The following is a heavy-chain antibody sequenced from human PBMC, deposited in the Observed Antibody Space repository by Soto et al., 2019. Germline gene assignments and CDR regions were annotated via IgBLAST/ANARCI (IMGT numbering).Heavy chain of an antibody. D-gene: IGHD1-7*01. CDR2: MNPNSGNT. CDR1: GYTFTSYD. V-gene: IGHV1-8*01. CDR3: ARKSITGTLRDY. J-gene: IGHJ4*02. Sequence: ASVKVSCKASGYTFTSYDINWVRQATGQGLEWMGWMNPNSGNTGYAQKFQGRVTMTRNTSISTAYMELSSLRSEDTAVYYCARKSITGTLRDYWGQGTLVTVSS.